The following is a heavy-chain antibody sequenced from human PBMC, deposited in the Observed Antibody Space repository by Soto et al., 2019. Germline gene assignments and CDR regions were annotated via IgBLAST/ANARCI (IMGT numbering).Heavy chain of an antibody. CDR2: ISGSGVTT. Sequence: GGSLRLSCAASGFTFSSHEMNWVRQAPGKGLEWISYISGSGVTTYYADSVRGRFIVSGDNAQESLFLQMNSLRVEDTAIYYCARGGVYWGQGTLVTVSS. CDR3: ARGGVY. V-gene: IGHV3-48*03. D-gene: IGHD2-8*01. CDR1: GFTFSSHE. J-gene: IGHJ4*02.